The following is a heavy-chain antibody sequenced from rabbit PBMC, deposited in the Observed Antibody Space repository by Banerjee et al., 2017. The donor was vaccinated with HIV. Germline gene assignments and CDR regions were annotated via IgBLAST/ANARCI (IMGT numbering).Heavy chain of an antibody. Sequence: EESGGDLVKPEGSLTLTCTASGFSFSSSYWICWVRQAPGKGLEWIACIGTGSKDKTYYASWAKGRFTISKTSSTTVTLQMTSLTAADTATYFCARDRDTGTVYYFDLWGQGTLVT. CDR1: GFSFSSSYW. D-gene: IGHD7-1*01. CDR3: ARDRDTGTVYYFDL. CDR2: IGTGSKDKT. V-gene: IGHV1S45*01. J-gene: IGHJ3*01.